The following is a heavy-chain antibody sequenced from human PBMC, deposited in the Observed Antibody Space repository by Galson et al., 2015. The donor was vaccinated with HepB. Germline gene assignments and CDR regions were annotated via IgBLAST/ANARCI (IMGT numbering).Heavy chain of an antibody. CDR3: ARPLFYSSSWYAPSGNFDY. V-gene: IGHV4-39*01. Sequence: ETLSLTCTVSGGSISSSSYYWGWIRQPPGKGLEWIGSIYYSGSTYYNPSLKSRVTISVDTSKNQFSLKLSSVTAADTAVYYCARPLFYSSSWYAPSGNFDYWGQGTLVTVSS. CDR1: GGSISSSSYY. D-gene: IGHD6-13*01. J-gene: IGHJ4*02. CDR2: IYYSGST.